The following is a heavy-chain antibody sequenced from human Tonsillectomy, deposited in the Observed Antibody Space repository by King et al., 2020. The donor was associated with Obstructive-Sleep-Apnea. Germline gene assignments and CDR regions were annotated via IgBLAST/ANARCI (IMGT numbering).Heavy chain of an antibody. Sequence: LQLQESGPGLVKPSETLSLTCTVSGGSISSSSYYWGWIRQPPGKGLEWIGRIYHSGSTYYNPSLKSRVTISVDTSKNQFSLKLNSVTAADTAVYYCARDEQLIPYWYFDLWGRGTLVTVSS. V-gene: IGHV4-39*07. D-gene: IGHD6-13*01. CDR1: GGSISSSSYY. CDR3: ARDEQLIPYWYFDL. CDR2: IYHSGST. J-gene: IGHJ2*01.